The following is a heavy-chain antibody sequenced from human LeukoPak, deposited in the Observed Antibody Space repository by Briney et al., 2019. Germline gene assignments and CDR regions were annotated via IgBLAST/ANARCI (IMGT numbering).Heavy chain of an antibody. D-gene: IGHD3-10*01. J-gene: IGHJ4*02. CDR1: GFTFSSYS. Sequence: PGGSLRLSCAASGFTFSSYSMNWVRQAPGKGLEWVANTNQDGSQKNYLDSVRGRFTISRDNAKSSLYLQMNSLRVDDTAVYFCLGSASYTHWGQGTLVTVSS. V-gene: IGHV3-7*01. CDR2: TNQDGSQK. CDR3: LGSASYTH.